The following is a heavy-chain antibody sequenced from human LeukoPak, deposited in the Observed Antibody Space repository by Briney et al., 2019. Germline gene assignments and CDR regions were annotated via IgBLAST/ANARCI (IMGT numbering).Heavy chain of an antibody. D-gene: IGHD6-13*01. J-gene: IGHJ4*02. CDR2: IRYDGSDK. CDR3: AKDPGYSSSWFSHLDY. CDR1: GFTFSGYG. V-gene: IGHV3-30*02. Sequence: GGSLTLSCAASGFTFSGYGMHWLRQAPGQGLEGMVLIRYDGSDKYYADSVKGRFTISRDNSRNTLYLQMNSLRPDDTAVYYCAKDPGYSSSWFSHLDYWGQGTLVAVSS.